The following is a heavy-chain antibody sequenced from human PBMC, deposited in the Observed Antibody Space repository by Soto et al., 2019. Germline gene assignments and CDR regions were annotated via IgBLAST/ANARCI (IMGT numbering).Heavy chain of an antibody. CDR3: ARMRFLIEGFDI. CDR2: VNPNSGDT. V-gene: IGHV1-8*01. D-gene: IGHD2-21*01. Sequence: QVQLVQSGAEVKKPGASVMVSCKASGYTFTSFDLHWVRQATGQGLEWMGWVNPNSGDTDYAQKFQGRVTMTITTSISTAYMELSSLRSEDTAVYYCARMRFLIEGFDIWGQGTLVTVSS. J-gene: IGHJ3*02. CDR1: GYTFTSFD.